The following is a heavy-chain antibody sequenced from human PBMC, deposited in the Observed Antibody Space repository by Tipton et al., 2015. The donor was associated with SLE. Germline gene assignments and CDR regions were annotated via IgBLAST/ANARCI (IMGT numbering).Heavy chain of an antibody. CDR3: ARWAADSYMDV. CDR2: AYYRGNT. V-gene: IGHV4-39*07. D-gene: IGHD6-13*01. CDR1: GGSISSSSYY. J-gene: IGHJ6*03. Sequence: TLSLTCTVSGGSISSSSYYWGWIRQPPGKGLEWIGIAYYRGNTYYNPSLKSRVTISVDTSNNQFSLKLSSVAAADTAVYYCARWAADSYMDVWGKGTTVTVSS.